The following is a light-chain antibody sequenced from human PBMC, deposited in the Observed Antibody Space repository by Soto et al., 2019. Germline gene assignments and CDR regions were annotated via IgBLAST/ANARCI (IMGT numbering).Light chain of an antibody. V-gene: IGLV2-14*03. J-gene: IGLJ1*01. Sequence: QSVLTQPRSVSGSPGQSVTISCTGTSSDVGGYNAVSWYQQNPGKAPKFMIYDVSNRPSGVSNRFSGSKSGNTASLTISGLQAEDEADYYCSSYTSSSTLVVFGTGTKVTVL. CDR1: SSDVGGYNA. CDR3: SSYTSSSTLVV. CDR2: DVS.